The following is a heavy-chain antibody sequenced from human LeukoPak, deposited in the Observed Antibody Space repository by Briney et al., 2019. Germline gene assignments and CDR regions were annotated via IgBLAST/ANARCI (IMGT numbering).Heavy chain of an antibody. V-gene: IGHV4-34*01. Sequence: SETLSLTCAVYGGSFSGYYWSWIRQPPGKGLEWIGEINHSGSTNYNPSLKSRVTISVDTSKNQFSLKLSSVTAADTAVYYCARDLSLRPGRGVIITWGQGTLVTVSS. CDR2: INHSGST. CDR3: ARDLSLRPGRGVIIT. J-gene: IGHJ5*02. CDR1: GGSFSGYY. D-gene: IGHD3-10*01.